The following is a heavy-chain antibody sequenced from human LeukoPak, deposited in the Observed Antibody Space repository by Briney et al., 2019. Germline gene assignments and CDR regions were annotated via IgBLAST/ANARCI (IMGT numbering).Heavy chain of an antibody. CDR2: IFYSGST. Sequence: SETLSLTCTVSGCSIRSGGHYWSWVPQHPGKGLEWIGYIFYSGSTFYNPSLKSRLTILLDTSKNQFSLKLTSVTAADTAVYYCARRATIGGFFDNWGQGTLVTVSS. CDR3: ARRATIGGFFDN. V-gene: IGHV4-31*03. D-gene: IGHD5-24*01. CDR1: GCSIRSGGHY. J-gene: IGHJ4*02.